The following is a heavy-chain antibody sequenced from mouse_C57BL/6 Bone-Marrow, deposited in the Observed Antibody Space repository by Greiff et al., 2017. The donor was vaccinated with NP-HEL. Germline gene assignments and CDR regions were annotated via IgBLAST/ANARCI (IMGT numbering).Heavy chain of an antibody. CDR3: SGGPYYGSSYFDY. D-gene: IGHD1-1*01. J-gene: IGHJ2*01. Sequence: QVQLQQSGAELVKPGASVKISCKASGYAFSSYWMNWVKQRPGKGLEWIGQIYPGDGDTNYNGKFKGKATLTADKSSSTAYMQLSSLTSEDSAVYFCSGGPYYGSSYFDYWGQGTTLTVSS. CDR2: IYPGDGDT. CDR1: GYAFSSYW. V-gene: IGHV1-80*01.